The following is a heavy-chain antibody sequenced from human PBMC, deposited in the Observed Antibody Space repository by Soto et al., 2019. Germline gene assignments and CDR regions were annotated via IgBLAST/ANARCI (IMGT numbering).Heavy chain of an antibody. Sequence: GGSLRLSCTASGFTFGDYAMSWFRQAPGKGLEWVGFIRSKAYGGTTEYAASVKGRFTISRDDSKSIAYLQMNSLKTEDTAVYYCTREEQQWLGYYFDYWGQGTLVTVSS. V-gene: IGHV3-49*03. CDR3: TREEQQWLGYYFDY. J-gene: IGHJ4*02. D-gene: IGHD6-19*01. CDR1: GFTFGDYA. CDR2: IRSKAYGGTT.